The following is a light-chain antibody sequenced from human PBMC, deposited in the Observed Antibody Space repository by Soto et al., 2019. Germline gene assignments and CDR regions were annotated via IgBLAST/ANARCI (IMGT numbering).Light chain of an antibody. V-gene: IGKV3-20*01. Sequence: EIVLTQSPGTLSLSPGDRATLSCRAGENVRSSYLAWYQQKPGQAPSLLISGASKRATGIPDRFSGSGSGTDFTLTIDRLEPEDFAVYHCQQYAYMWTFGQGTKVDI. J-gene: IGKJ1*01. CDR3: QQYAYMWT. CDR2: GAS. CDR1: ENVRSSY.